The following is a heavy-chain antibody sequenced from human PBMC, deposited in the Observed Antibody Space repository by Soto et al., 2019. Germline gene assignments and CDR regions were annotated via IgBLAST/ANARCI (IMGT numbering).Heavy chain of an antibody. Sequence: GKGPVWVSRINGDGSFTSYADAVKGRFTISRDNAKNTLSRQMNSLRAEDTAVYYCSLYCGGGCHSPHDVFDIRVKGSMVPGFS. CDR3: SLYCGGGCHSPHDVFDI. V-gene: IGHV3-74*01. CDR2: INGDGSFT. D-gene: IGHD2-21*02. J-gene: IGHJ3*02.